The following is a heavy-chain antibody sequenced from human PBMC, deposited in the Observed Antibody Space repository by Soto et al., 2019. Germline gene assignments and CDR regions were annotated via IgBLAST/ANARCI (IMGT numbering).Heavy chain of an antibody. V-gene: IGHV3-48*02. Sequence: GGSLRLSCAASGFTFTRYSMNWVRQAPGKGLEWVSSISSSGSTIYYADSVKGRFTISRDNAKNSLYLQMNSLRDEDTAVYYCARAHYDTDAFDIWGQGTMVTVSS. CDR2: ISSSGSTI. D-gene: IGHD3-22*01. CDR3: ARAHYDTDAFDI. J-gene: IGHJ3*02. CDR1: GFTFTRYS.